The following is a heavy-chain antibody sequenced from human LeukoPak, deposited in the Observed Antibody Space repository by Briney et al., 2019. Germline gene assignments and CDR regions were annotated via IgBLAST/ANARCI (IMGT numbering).Heavy chain of an antibody. D-gene: IGHD4-23*01. V-gene: IGHV3-30*18. CDR2: ISYDGSNK. CDR3: AKEVIGKVYFEH. Sequence: GGSLRLSCAASGFTFSTYGMRWVRQAPGKGLEWVVVISYDGSNKFYADSVRGRFTISRDNSKNTMYLQMSGLRPEDTAVYYCAKEVIGKVYFEHWGQGALLTVSS. CDR1: GFTFSTYG. J-gene: IGHJ4*02.